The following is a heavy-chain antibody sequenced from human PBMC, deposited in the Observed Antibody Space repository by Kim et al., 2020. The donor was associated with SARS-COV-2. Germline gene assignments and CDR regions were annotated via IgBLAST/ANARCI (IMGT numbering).Heavy chain of an antibody. J-gene: IGHJ4*02. CDR1: GYTFTSYA. CDR2: ISAYNGNT. Sequence: ASVKVSCKASGYTFTSYAIIWVRQAPGQGLEWMGWISAYNGNTNYVQKLQGRVTMTTDTSTRTAYMELRSLRSDDTAVYYCARVGVGASFDYWGQGTLVTVSS. V-gene: IGHV1-18*01. D-gene: IGHD1-26*01. CDR3: ARVGVGASFDY.